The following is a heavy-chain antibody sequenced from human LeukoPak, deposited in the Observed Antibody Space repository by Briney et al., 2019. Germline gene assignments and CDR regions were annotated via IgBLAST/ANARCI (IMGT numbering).Heavy chain of an antibody. Sequence: GGSLRLSCAASGFTFSNYWMSWVRQAPGKGLEWVANIKQDESEKYYVGSVKGRFTISRDNAKNFLFLQINSLRVEDTAVYHCAREPTIFGVVIPPDYWGQGTLVTVSS. CDR1: GFTFSNYW. CDR3: AREPTIFGVVIPPDY. CDR2: IKQDESEK. D-gene: IGHD3-3*01. J-gene: IGHJ4*02. V-gene: IGHV3-7*03.